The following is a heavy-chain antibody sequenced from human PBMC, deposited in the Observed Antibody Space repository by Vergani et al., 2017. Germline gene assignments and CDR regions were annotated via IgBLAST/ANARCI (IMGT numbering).Heavy chain of an antibody. D-gene: IGHD3-9*01. CDR2: IYRTGRT. CDR1: GFSIDNGYY. CDR3: ARRSGIVYDIFSGTQYFFDF. V-gene: IGHV4-38-2*01. J-gene: IGHJ4*02. Sequence: QVQLQESGPGLVKPSETLSLTCAVSGFSIDNGYYWDWSRPPPGKGLEWIGSIYRTGRTNFNPSLKSRVTISVDTSNNHFSLRPNSLTAADTAVYYCARRSGIVYDIFSGTQYFFDFWGQGTLVTVSS.